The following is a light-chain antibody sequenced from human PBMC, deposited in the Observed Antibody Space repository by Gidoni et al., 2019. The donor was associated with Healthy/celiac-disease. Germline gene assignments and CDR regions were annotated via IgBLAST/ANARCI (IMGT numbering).Light chain of an antibody. CDR2: KAS. CDR1: QSISSW. J-gene: IGKJ2*01. Sequence: DIQMTQSPSTLSASVGDRVTITCRASQSISSWLAWYQQKTGKAPKLLIYKASSLESGVPSRFSGSGSGTEFTLNISSLQPEDFATYYCQQYNSYSYTFGQGTKLEIK. CDR3: QQYNSYSYT. V-gene: IGKV1-5*03.